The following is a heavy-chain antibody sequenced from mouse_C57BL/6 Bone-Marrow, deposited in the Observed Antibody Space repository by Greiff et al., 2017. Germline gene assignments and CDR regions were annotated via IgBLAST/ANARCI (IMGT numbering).Heavy chain of an antibody. V-gene: IGHV1-59*01. D-gene: IGHD2-4*01. J-gene: IGHJ3*01. CDR2: IDPSDSYT. CDR3: AREFYDYDVSWFAY. Sequence: QVQLQQPGAELVRPGPSVKLSCKASGYTFTSYWMHWVKQRPGQGLEWIGVIDPSDSYTNYNQKFKGKATLTVDTSSSTAYMQLSSLTSEDSAVYYCAREFYDYDVSWFAYWGQGTLVTVSA. CDR1: GYTFTSYW.